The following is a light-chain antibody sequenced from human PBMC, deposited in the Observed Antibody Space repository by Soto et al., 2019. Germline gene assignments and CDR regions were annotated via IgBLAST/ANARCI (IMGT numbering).Light chain of an antibody. CDR3: QQRSDWAGLT. J-gene: IGKJ4*01. CDR1: QSVRSY. V-gene: IGKV3-11*01. CDR2: DAS. Sequence: EIVLTQSPATLSLSPGERASLSCRASQSVRSYLAWYQQKPGQAPRLLIYDASNRATGIPARFSGSGSGTDFTLTISSLGPEDFAVYYCQQRSDWAGLTFGGGTKVEIK.